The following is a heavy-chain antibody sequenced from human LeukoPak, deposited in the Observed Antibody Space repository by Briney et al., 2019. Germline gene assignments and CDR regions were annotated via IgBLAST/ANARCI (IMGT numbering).Heavy chain of an antibody. CDR2: ISTTSNEI. CDR3: ARGLYYFGSGTYYRSDAFDI. D-gene: IGHD3-10*01. V-gene: IGHV3-21*01. J-gene: IGHJ3*02. Sequence: GGSLRLSCAASGFTLRSYAMNWVRQAPGKGLEWVSVISTTSNEIYYADSVKGRFTISRDNSKNSLYLQMYSLRAEDTAVYYCARGLYYFGSGTYYRSDAFDIWGQGTMVTVSA. CDR1: GFTLRSYA.